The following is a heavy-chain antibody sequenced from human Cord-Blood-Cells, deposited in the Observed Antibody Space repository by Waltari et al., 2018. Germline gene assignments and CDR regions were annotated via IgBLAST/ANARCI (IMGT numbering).Heavy chain of an antibody. J-gene: IGHJ3*02. CDR1: GFTARSHY. CDR2: IYSGGST. CDR3: ARDRTDWGRAFDI. Sequence: EVQLVESGGGLIQLGGFLQLSCAASGFTARSHYMSWGRQAPGKGLEWVSVIYSGGSTYYADSVKGRFTISRDNSKNTLYLQMNSLRAEDTAVYYCARDRTDWGRAFDIWGQGTMVTVSS. D-gene: IGHD2-21*01. V-gene: IGHV3-53*01.